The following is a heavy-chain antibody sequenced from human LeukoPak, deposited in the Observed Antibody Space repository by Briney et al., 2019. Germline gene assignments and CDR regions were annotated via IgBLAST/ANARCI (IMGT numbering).Heavy chain of an antibody. J-gene: IGHJ4*02. CDR3: ARVPRGANSMVATSPPFDY. CDR1: GYSFTSYW. CDR2: IDPSDSYT. D-gene: IGHD5-12*01. Sequence: GESLKISCKGSGYSFTSYWINWVRQMAEKGLEWMGRIDPSDSYTNYSPSFQGHVTISADKSINTAYLQWSSLKASDTAMYYCARVPRGANSMVATSPPFDYWGQGTLVTVSS. V-gene: IGHV5-10-1*01.